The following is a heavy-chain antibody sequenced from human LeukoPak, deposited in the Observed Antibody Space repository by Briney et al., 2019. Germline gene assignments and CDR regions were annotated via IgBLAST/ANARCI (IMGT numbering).Heavy chain of an antibody. V-gene: IGHV2-5*01. CDR2: IYWNDDK. CDR3: AHRRSGIAVAFDY. D-gene: IGHD6-19*01. CDR1: GFSLTTCVVR. Sequence: ESGPTPGNPTQTLTLTCTFTGFSLTTCVVRVNCIPPPPATALVWLALIYWNDDKRYSPSLKSRLTITKDTSKNQVVLTMTNMDPVDTATYYCAHRRSGIAVAFDYWGQGTLVTVSS. J-gene: IGHJ4*02.